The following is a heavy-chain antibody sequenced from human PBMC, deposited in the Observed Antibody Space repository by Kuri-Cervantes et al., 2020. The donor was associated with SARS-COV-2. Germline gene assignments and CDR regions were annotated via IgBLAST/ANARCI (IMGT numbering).Heavy chain of an antibody. CDR1: GFAFKKYW. V-gene: IGHV3-7*05. Sequence: GGSLRLSCAASGFAFKKYWMSWVRQAPGKGLEWVANIKEGGNEKYLVDSVRGRFTISRDNAKNSLFLQMNSLRAEDTAVYYCARGEITMVRGVIGAGWFDPWGQGTLVTVSS. CDR3: ARGEITMVRGVIGAGWFDP. CDR2: IKEGGNEK. D-gene: IGHD3-10*01. J-gene: IGHJ5*02.